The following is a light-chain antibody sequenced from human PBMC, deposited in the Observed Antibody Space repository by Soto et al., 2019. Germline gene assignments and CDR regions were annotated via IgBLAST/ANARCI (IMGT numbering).Light chain of an antibody. Sequence: ETVLTQSPGTVSLYPGERATLSCTTSQSVRSNYLAWYQQKPGQAPRLVVYGVFNMATGNPDRFSGSGSGTYFTITISGLEPEDSAVYYCQHYDGSPRTFGQGTKLEI. V-gene: IGKV3-20*01. CDR1: QSVRSNY. CDR2: GVF. J-gene: IGKJ2*01. CDR3: QHYDGSPRT.